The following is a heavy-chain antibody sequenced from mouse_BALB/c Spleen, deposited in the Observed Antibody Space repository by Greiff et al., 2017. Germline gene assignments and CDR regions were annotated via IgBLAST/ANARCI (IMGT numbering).Heavy chain of an antibody. D-gene: IGHD1-1*01. Sequence: DVKLVESGGGLVKPGGSLKLSCAASGFTFSSYAMSWVRQTPEKRLEWVASISSGGSTYYPDSVKGRFTISRDNARNILYLQMSSLRSEDTAMYYCARCYGSSYYFDYWGQGTTLTVSS. CDR1: GFTFSSYA. J-gene: IGHJ2*01. V-gene: IGHV5-6-5*01. CDR2: ISSGGST. CDR3: ARCYGSSYYFDY.